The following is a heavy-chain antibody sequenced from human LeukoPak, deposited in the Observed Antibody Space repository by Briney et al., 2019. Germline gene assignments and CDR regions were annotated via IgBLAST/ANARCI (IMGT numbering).Heavy chain of an antibody. CDR1: GNSISSGDYY. V-gene: IGHV4-61*02. CDR2: IYTSGST. D-gene: IGHD3-10*01. Sequence: PSQTLSLTCTVSGNSISSGDYYWSWIRQPTGKGLEWIGRIYTSGSTNYNPSLKSRVTISVDTSKNQFSLKLSSVTAADTAVYYCARGPRWPMGLGTYFDYWGQGTLVTVSS. CDR3: ARGPRWPMGLGTYFDY. J-gene: IGHJ4*02.